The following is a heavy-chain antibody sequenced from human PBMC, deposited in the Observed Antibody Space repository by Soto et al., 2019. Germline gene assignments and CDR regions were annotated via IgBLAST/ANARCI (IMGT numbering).Heavy chain of an antibody. CDR3: AREWQAYYYGMDV. Sequence: GGSLRLSCAASGFTFSSYGMHWVRQAPGKGLEWVAVIWYDGSNKYYADSVKGRFTISRDNSKNTLYLQMNSLRAEDTAVYYWAREWQAYYYGMDVWGQGTTVTVSS. CDR1: GFTFSSYG. V-gene: IGHV3-33*01. J-gene: IGHJ6*02. D-gene: IGHD5-12*01. CDR2: IWYDGSNK.